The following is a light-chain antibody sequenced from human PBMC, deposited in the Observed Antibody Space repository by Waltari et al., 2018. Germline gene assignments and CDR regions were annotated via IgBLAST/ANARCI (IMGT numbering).Light chain of an antibody. CDR3: QQSYSTPRT. V-gene: IGKV1-39*01. J-gene: IGKJ1*01. CDR1: QSISSY. CDR2: AAS. Sequence: DIQMTQSPSSLSASVGDRVTITCRANQSISSYLNWYQQKPGKAPKLLIYAASSLQSGVPSRFSGSGSGTDCTLTISSLQPEDFATYYGQQSYSTPRTFGQGTKVEIK.